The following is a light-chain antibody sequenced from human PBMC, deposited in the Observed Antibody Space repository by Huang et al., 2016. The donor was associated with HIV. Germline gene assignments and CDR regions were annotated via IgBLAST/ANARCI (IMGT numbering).Light chain of an antibody. J-gene: IGKJ5*01. Sequence: IVLTQSPGTLSLSPGERATLSCRASQSVSSNSLVWSQQKPGQAPRLLIYGASTRATGISARFSGSGSGTDFTLTISRLEPEDFAVYYCQQYGSSPQTFGQGTRVEIK. CDR2: GAS. CDR1: QSVSSNS. V-gene: IGKV3-20*01. CDR3: QQYGSSPQT.